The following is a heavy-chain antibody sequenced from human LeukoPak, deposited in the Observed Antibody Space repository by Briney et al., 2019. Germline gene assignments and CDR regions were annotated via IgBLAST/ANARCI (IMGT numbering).Heavy chain of an antibody. V-gene: IGHV4-38-2*02. CDR2: IYHGGST. D-gene: IGHD5-18*01. CDR3: ARGGYTYGFDAFDI. J-gene: IGHJ3*02. CDR1: GYSISSGYY. Sequence: SETLSLTCTVSGYSISSGYYWGWFRQPPGKGLEWIGNIYHGGSTYYKPSLKSRVTMSVDTSKNQFSLKLTSVTAADTAVYYCARGGYTYGFDAFDIWGQGTMVTVSS.